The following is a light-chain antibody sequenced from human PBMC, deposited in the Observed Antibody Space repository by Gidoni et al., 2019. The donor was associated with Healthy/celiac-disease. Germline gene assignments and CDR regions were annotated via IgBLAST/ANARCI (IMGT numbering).Light chain of an antibody. J-gene: IGKJ1*01. CDR1: QSISSW. CDR3: QQYNSPTWT. V-gene: IGKV1-5*03. CDR2: KAY. Sequence: DIQMTQSPSTLSASVGDRVTITCRASQSISSWLAWYQQKPGKAPKLLIYKAYSLESGVPSRFSCIGSRTEFTLTISSLQPYDFATYFCQQYNSPTWTFGQGTKVEIK.